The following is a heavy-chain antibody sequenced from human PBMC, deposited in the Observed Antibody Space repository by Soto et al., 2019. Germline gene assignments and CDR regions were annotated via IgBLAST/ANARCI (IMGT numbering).Heavy chain of an antibody. CDR2: ISGSGGST. D-gene: IGHD3-10*01. CDR3: AKDREILWCGELFEYCFDY. Sequence: GGSLRLSCAASGFTFSSYAMSWVRQAPGKGLEWVSAISGSGGSTYYADSVKGRFTISRDNSKNTLYLQMNSPRAEDTAVYYCAKDREILWCGELFEYCFDYWGQGTLVTVSS. CDR1: GFTFSSYA. J-gene: IGHJ4*02. V-gene: IGHV3-23*01.